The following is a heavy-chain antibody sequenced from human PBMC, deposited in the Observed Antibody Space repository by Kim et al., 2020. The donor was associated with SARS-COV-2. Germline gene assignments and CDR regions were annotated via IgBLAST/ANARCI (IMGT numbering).Heavy chain of an antibody. CDR3: AKAGYSYAQSLGFFDY. CDR2: IWYDGSNK. Sequence: GGSLRLSCAASGFTFSSYGIHWVRQAPGKGLEWVTVIWYDGSNKYYTDSVKGRFTISRDNSKNTLYLQMNSLRAEDTAVYYCAKAGYSYAQSLGFFDYWGQGTLVTVSS. CDR1: GFTFSSYG. J-gene: IGHJ4*02. V-gene: IGHV3-33*06. D-gene: IGHD5-18*01.